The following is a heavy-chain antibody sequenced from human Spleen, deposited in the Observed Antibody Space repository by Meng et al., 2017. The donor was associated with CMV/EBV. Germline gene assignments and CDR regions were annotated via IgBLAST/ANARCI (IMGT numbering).Heavy chain of an antibody. CDR3: AIVEMATIANDY. Sequence: LTCAVYGDSFNNCFCNWIRQPPGKGLEWIGEISNSGSTNYNPSLKSRVTVSIDTSKNQFSLKLSSVTAADTAMYYCAIVEMATIANDYWGQGTLVTVSS. D-gene: IGHD5-24*01. CDR1: GDSFNNCF. V-gene: IGHV4-34*01. CDR2: ISNSGST. J-gene: IGHJ4*02.